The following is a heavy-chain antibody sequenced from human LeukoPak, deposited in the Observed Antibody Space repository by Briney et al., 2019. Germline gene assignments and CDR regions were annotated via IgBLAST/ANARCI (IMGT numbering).Heavy chain of an antibody. D-gene: IGHD4-17*01. CDR3: ARSREDYRDYYFDY. CDR2: IYYSGST. Sequence: SETLSLSCTVSGVSISSYYWSWSRQPPGKGLEWIWYIYYSGSTNYNPSLKSRVTISVDTSKNQFSLKLSSAPAAGTAVYYCARSREDYRDYYFDYWGQGTLVSVSS. CDR1: GVSISSYY. J-gene: IGHJ4*02. V-gene: IGHV4-59*01.